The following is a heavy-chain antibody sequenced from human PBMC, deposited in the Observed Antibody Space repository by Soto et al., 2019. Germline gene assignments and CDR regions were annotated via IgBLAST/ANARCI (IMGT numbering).Heavy chain of an antibody. CDR1: GDSVSSNSAG. CDR3: ARGEQYSGRIFDY. J-gene: IGHJ4*01. D-gene: IGHD1-26*01. CDR2: TYYRSKWYY. Sequence: PSQTLSLTCAITGDSVSSNSAGWSWVRQSPSRGLEWLGRTYYRSKWYYEYAVSVRGRITINPDTSKKQYSLQLNSVTPEDTAVYFCARGEQYSGRIFDYWGKGTLVTVSS. V-gene: IGHV6-1*01.